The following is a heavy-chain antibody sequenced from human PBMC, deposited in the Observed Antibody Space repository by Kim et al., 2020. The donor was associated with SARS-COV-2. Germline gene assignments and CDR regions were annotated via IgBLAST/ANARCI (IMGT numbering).Heavy chain of an antibody. CDR2: ISWNTGTI. V-gene: IGHV3-9*01. D-gene: IGHD3-22*01. J-gene: IGHJ4*02. CDR1: GFTFGDYA. Sequence: GGSLRLSCAASGFTFGDYAMHWVRQGPGKGLEWVSGISWNTGTIGYADSVKGRFTISRDNAKNSLYLQMNSLRPEDTALYYCAKDPPDYSESSGYPYFFDYWGQGALVTVSS. CDR3: AKDPPDYSESSGYPYFFDY.